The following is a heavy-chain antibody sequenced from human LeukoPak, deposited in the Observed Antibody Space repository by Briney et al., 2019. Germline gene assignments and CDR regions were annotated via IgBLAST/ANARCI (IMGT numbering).Heavy chain of an antibody. CDR2: IHTSGIT. CDR1: GASFTSGTYY. V-gene: IGHV4-61*02. J-gene: IGHJ5*02. Sequence: KPSETLSLTCTLSGASFTSGTYYLSWIRQPAGKGLEWIGRIHTSGITHYNPSLKSRVTISVDTSNTQFSLKLDSVTAADTAVYYCAKEDRVKYWFDPWGQGTLVTVSS. CDR3: AKEDRVKYWFDP. D-gene: IGHD1-14*01.